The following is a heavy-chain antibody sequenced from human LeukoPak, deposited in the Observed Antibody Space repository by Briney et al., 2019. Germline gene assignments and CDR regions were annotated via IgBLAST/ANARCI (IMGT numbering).Heavy chain of an antibody. D-gene: IGHD3-10*01. V-gene: IGHV3-23*01. Sequence: GGSLRLSCAASGFTFSNYAMSWVRQAPGKGLEWVSAISGSGGSTYYADSVKGRFTISRDNSKNTLYLQMNSLRAEDTAVYYCARALLWFGEFNFDYWGQGTLVTVSS. CDR2: ISGSGGST. CDR1: GFTFSNYA. J-gene: IGHJ4*02. CDR3: ARALLWFGEFNFDY.